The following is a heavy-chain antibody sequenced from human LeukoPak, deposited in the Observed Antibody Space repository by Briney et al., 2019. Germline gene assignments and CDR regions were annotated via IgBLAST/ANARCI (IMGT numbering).Heavy chain of an antibody. CDR2: MNPNSGNT. J-gene: IGHJ4*02. CDR1: GYTFTSYD. Sequence: GASVKVSCKASGYTFTSYDINWVRQATGQGLEWMGWMNPNSGNTGYAQKFQGRVTMTRNTSISTAYMELSSLRSEDTAVYYCATSPYYDFWSGYFDWGRGTLVTVSS. D-gene: IGHD3-3*01. V-gene: IGHV1-8*01. CDR3: ATSPYYDFWSGYFD.